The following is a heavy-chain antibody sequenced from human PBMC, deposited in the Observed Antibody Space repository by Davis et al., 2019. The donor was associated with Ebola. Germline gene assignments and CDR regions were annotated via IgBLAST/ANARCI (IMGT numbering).Heavy chain of an antibody. CDR1: GASISSHY. V-gene: IGHV4-59*11. CDR2: IQYSGST. D-gene: IGHD3-3*01. Sequence: SETLSLTCTVSGASISSHYWSWIRQPPGKGLEWIGNIQYSGSTNYNPSLKSRVTISVDTSKNQFFLKLSSVTAADTAVYYCARGVNYDSSTFYWGQGTLVTVSS. CDR3: ARGVNYDSSTFY. J-gene: IGHJ4*02.